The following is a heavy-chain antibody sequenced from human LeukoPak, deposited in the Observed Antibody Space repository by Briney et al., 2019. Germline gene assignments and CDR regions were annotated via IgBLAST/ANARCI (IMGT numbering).Heavy chain of an antibody. J-gene: IGHJ4*02. CDR1: GGTFSSYA. Sequence: ASVKVSCKASGGTFSSYAISWVRQAPGQGLEWMGGIIPIFGTANYAQKFQGRVTITADESTSTAYMELSSLRSEDTAVYYYARPVGCTSCYATDYWGQGTLVTVSS. CDR2: IIPIFGTA. V-gene: IGHV1-69*13. D-gene: IGHD2-2*01. CDR3: ARPVGCTSCYATDY.